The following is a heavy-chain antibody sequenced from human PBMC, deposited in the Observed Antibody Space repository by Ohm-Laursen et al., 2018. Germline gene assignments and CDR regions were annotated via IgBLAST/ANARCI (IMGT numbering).Heavy chain of an antibody. CDR1: GGSISSYY. V-gene: IGHV4-4*07. J-gene: IGHJ3*02. CDR2: IYTSGST. Sequence: SDTLSLTCTVSGGSISSYYWSWIRQPAGKGLEWIGRIYTSGSTNYNPSLKSRVTISVDTSKNQFSLKLSSVTAADTAVYYCASYSIVGALLLTSTDAFDIWGQGTMVTVSS. D-gene: IGHD1-26*01. CDR3: ASYSIVGALLLTSTDAFDI.